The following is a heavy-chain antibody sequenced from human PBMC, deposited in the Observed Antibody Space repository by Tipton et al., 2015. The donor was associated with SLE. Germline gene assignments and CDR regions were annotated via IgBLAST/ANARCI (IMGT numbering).Heavy chain of an antibody. CDR3: ARGITIFGVVRGYFDY. V-gene: IGHV3-7*01. Sequence: SLRLSCAASGFTFSSYWMSWVRQAPGKGLEWVANIKQDGSEQYYVDSVKGRFTISRDNAKNSLYLQMNSLRAEDTAVYYCARGITIFGVVRGYFDYWGQGTLVTVSS. CDR1: GFTFSSYW. CDR2: IKQDGSEQ. J-gene: IGHJ4*02. D-gene: IGHD3-3*01.